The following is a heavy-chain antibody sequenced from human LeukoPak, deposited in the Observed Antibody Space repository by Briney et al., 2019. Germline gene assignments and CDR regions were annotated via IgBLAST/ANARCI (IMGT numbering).Heavy chain of an antibody. CDR3: ARVEYGSGSYHIDY. CDR1: GFTFSSYS. V-gene: IGHV3-21*01. J-gene: IGHJ4*02. CDR2: ISSISSYI. Sequence: PGGSLRLSCAASGFTFSSYSMNWVRQAPGKGLEWVSFISSISSYIYYADSVKGRFTNSRDKARNSMYLQMNSLRAEDTAVYYCARVEYGSGSYHIDYWGQGTLVTVSS. D-gene: IGHD3-10*01.